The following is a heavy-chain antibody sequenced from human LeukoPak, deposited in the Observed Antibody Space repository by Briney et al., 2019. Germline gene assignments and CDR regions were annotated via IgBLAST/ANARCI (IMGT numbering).Heavy chain of an antibody. J-gene: IGHJ3*02. Sequence: GGSLRLSCAASGFTFSSYSMNWVRQAPGKGLEWVSSISSSSSYIYYADSVKGRFTISRDNAKNSLYLQMNSLRAEDTAVYYCARVNKGDNFDIWGQGTMVTVSS. CDR1: GFTFSSYS. CDR3: ARVNKGDNFDI. D-gene: IGHD1/OR15-1a*01. CDR2: ISSSSSYI. V-gene: IGHV3-21*01.